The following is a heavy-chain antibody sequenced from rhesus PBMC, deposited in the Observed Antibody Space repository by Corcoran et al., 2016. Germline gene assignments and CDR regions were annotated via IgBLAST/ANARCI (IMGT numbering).Heavy chain of an antibody. CDR3: ARDGDDSGYHPFDY. V-gene: IGHV4-122*02. CDR2: ITYSGST. Sequence: QVQLQESGPGLVKPSETLSLTCAVSGGSISSGYYYWSWIRQPPGKGLEWIGYITYSGSTSYNPSLKSRVTISTDTSKNQFSLKLSSVTAADTAVYYCARDGDDSGYHPFDYWGQGVLVTVSS. D-gene: IGHD3-28*01. CDR1: GGSISSGYYY. J-gene: IGHJ4*01.